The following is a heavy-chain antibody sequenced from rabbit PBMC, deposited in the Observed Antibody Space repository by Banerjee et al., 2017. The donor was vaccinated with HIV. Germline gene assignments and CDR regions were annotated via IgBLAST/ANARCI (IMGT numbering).Heavy chain of an antibody. D-gene: IGHD7-1*01. J-gene: IGHJ4*01. CDR3: AREDYAGYGFFNL. CDR1: GFSFSYNYY. CDR2: IYTGSSGST. Sequence: QQQLEESGGGLVKPGGTLTLTCTASGFSFSYNYYMCWVRQAPGKGLEWIACIYTGSSGSTYYASWAKGRFTISKTSSTTVTLQMTSLTAADTATYFCAREDYAGYGFFNLWGQGTLVTVS. V-gene: IGHV1S45*01.